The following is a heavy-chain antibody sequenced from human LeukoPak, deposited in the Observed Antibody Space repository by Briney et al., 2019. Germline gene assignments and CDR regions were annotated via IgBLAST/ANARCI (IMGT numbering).Heavy chain of an antibody. CDR2: LNPTGGNT. Sequence: ASVKVSCKASGSTLTGYYIHWVRQAPGQGLEWMGILNPTGGNTSYAQKFQGRVTMTRDTSTSTVYMELSSLRSEDTAVYYCARGFYYDSSDYYPYYFDYWGQGTLVTVSS. J-gene: IGHJ4*02. V-gene: IGHV1-46*01. CDR3: ARGFYYDSSDYYPYYFDY. D-gene: IGHD3-22*01. CDR1: GSTLTGYY.